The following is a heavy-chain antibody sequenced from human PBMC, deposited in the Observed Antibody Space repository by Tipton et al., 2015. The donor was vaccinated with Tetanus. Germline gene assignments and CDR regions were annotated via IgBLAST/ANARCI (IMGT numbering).Heavy chain of an antibody. J-gene: IGHJ4*02. V-gene: IGHV4-61*01. CDR1: GGSISSSSYY. CDR2: IYYSGST. D-gene: IGHD6-19*01. Sequence: TLSLTCTVSGGSISSSSYYWSWIRQPPGKGLEWIGYIYYSGSTNYNPSLKSRVTISVDTSKNQFSLKLSSVTAADTAVYYCARGREAVVGTVDYWGQGTLVTVSS. CDR3: ARGREAVVGTVDY.